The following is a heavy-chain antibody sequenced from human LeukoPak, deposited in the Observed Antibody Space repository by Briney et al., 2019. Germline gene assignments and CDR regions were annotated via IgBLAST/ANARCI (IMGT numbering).Heavy chain of an antibody. CDR2: IYTSGST. Sequence: SSQTLSLTCTVSGGSISSGSYYWSWIRQPAGKGLEWIGRIYTSGSTNYNPSLKSRVTISVDTSKNQFSLKLSSVTAADTAVYYCARDPLGYWGQGTLVTVSS. CDR3: ARDPLGY. V-gene: IGHV4-61*02. CDR1: GGSISSGSYY. D-gene: IGHD3-16*01. J-gene: IGHJ4*02.